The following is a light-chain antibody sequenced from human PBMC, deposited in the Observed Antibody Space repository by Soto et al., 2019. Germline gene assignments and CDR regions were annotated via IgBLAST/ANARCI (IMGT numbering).Light chain of an antibody. Sequence: IRMTQSPSALSASVGARATITCRASQSISSWLAWYQQKPGKAPKLLIYDASTLQSGVPSRYSGSGSATEFTLPISNLQPEDFSTYYCQQYESNSPWTFCQGTKVDIK. CDR3: QQYESNSPWT. CDR2: DAS. CDR1: QSISSW. V-gene: IGKV1-5*01. J-gene: IGKJ1*01.